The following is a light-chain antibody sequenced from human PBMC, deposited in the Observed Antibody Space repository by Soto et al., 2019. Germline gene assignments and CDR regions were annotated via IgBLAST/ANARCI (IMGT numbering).Light chain of an antibody. Sequence: EIVLTQSPGTLSLSPGERATLSCRASQTVTSNYLAWYQRKPGQAPRLLIYGASSRATDIPDRFSGSGSGTDFTVTITRLEQEDFAVYFCQQYAGSPSTFGQGTKVEIK. CDR2: GAS. J-gene: IGKJ1*01. V-gene: IGKV3-20*01. CDR3: QQYAGSPST. CDR1: QTVTSNY.